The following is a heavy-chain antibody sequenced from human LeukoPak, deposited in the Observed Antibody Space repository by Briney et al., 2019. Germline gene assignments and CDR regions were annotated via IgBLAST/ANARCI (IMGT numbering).Heavy chain of an antibody. Sequence: ASVKVSCKASGYTFTSYGISWVRQAPGQGLEWMGWICAYNGNTNYAQKLQGRVTMTTDTSTSTAYMELRSLRSDDTAVYYCARETTYYDFWSSAYYYYMDVWGKGTTVTVSS. J-gene: IGHJ6*03. V-gene: IGHV1-18*01. D-gene: IGHD3-3*01. CDR3: ARETTYYDFWSSAYYYYMDV. CDR1: GYTFTSYG. CDR2: ICAYNGNT.